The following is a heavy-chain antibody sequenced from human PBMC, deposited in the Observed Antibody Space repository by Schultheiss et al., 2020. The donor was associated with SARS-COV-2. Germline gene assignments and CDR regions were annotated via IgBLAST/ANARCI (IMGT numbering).Heavy chain of an antibody. CDR3: ARYIATSGNYYFDY. J-gene: IGHJ4*02. Sequence: SETLSLTCAVYGGSFSGYYWSWIRQPPGKGLEWIGYIYYSGSTYYNPSLKSRVTMSVDTSKNQFSLKLSSVTATDTAVYYCARYIATSGNYYFDYWGQGTLVTVSS. CDR2: IYYSGST. D-gene: IGHD6-13*01. CDR1: GGSFSGYY. V-gene: IGHV4-34*01.